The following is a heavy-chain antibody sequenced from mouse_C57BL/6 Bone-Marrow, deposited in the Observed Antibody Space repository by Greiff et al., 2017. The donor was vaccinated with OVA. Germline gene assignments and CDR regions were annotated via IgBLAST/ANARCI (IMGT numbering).Heavy chain of an antibody. CDR2: ISSGGSYT. Sequence: EVKLVESGGDLVKPGGSLKLSCAASGFTFSSYGMSWVRQTPDKRLEWVATISSGGSYTYYPASVKGRFTISRDNAKNTLYLQMSSLKSEDTAMYYCARHGDLHYYGSSYGFFAYWGQGTLVTVSA. CDR3: ARHGDLHYYGSSYGFFAY. J-gene: IGHJ3*01. V-gene: IGHV5-6*01. CDR1: GFTFSSYG. D-gene: IGHD1-1*01.